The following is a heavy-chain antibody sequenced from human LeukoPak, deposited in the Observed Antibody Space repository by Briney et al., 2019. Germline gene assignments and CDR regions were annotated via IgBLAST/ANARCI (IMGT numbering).Heavy chain of an antibody. CDR3: ARLADFDAFDI. D-gene: IGHD2-15*01. Sequence: SETLSLTCTVSGGSISSYYWSRIRQPPGKGLEWIGYIYYSGSTNYNPSLKSRVTISVDTSKNQFSLKLSSVTAADTAVYYCARLADFDAFDIWGQGTMVTVSS. V-gene: IGHV4-59*08. J-gene: IGHJ3*02. CDR2: IYYSGST. CDR1: GGSISSYY.